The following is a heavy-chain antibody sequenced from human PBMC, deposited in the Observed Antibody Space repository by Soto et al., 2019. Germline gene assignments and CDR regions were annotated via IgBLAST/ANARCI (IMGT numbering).Heavy chain of an antibody. Sequence: GASVKVSCKASGYTFTSYDINWVRQATVQGLEWMGWMNPNSGNTGYAQKFQGRVTMTRNTSISTAYMELSSLRSEDTAVYYCARVSGLYYYDSSGPNDYWGQGTLVTVSS. D-gene: IGHD3-22*01. CDR3: ARVSGLYYYDSSGPNDY. J-gene: IGHJ4*02. CDR1: GYTFTSYD. V-gene: IGHV1-8*01. CDR2: MNPNSGNT.